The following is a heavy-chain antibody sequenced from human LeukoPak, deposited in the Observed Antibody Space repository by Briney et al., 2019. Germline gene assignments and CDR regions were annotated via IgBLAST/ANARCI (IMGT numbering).Heavy chain of an antibody. V-gene: IGHV3-48*03. J-gene: IGHJ3*02. CDR3: ASEGAGTYAHDAFDI. CDR1: GFTFSGYE. Sequence: GGSLRLTCAASGFTFSGYEMNWVRQAPGKGLEWISYISGTGGTVYYADSVKGRFTISRDNVKKFLFLQMNSLRAEDTALYYCASEGAGTYAHDAFDIWGQGTMVTVSS. CDR2: ISGTGGTV. D-gene: IGHD1-26*01.